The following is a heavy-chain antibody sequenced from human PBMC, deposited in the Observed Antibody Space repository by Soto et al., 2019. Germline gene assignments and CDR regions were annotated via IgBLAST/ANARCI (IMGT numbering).Heavy chain of an antibody. J-gene: IGHJ4*02. D-gene: IGHD2-15*01. CDR1: GFTFSTYS. CDR2: ITTSSSYR. CDR3: ARDLGVALATLTLDF. Sequence: GSLRLSCAASGFTFSTYSMNWVRQAPGKGLEWVSDITTSSSYRFYADSVKGRFTISRDDAKNSLYLQMNSLRAEDTGVYYCARDLGVALATLTLDFWGQGTLVTVSS. V-gene: IGHV3-21*01.